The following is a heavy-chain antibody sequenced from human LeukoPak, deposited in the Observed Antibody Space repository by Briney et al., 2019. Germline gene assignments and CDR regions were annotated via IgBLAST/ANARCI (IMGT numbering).Heavy chain of an antibody. Sequence: SETLSLTCTVSVGSISTYYWSWIRQPPGKGLEWIGYIYYSGSTNYNPSLKSRVTISVDTSKNQFSLKLSSVTAADTAVYYCARALYSSGWDYYFDYWGQGTLVTVSS. J-gene: IGHJ4*02. CDR2: IYYSGST. V-gene: IGHV4-59*01. CDR3: ARALYSSGWDYYFDY. CDR1: VGSISTYY. D-gene: IGHD6-19*01.